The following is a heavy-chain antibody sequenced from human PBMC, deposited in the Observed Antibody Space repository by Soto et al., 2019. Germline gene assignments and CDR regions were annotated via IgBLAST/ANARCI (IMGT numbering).Heavy chain of an antibody. J-gene: IGHJ4*02. Sequence: ASVKVSCKASGYTFTSYAMHWVRQAPGQRLEWMGWINAGNGNTKYSQKFQGRVTITRDTSASTAHMELSSLRSEDTAVYYCARDNPDYGDCFDYWGQGTLVTVSS. CDR1: GYTFTSYA. D-gene: IGHD4-17*01. CDR2: INAGNGNT. V-gene: IGHV1-3*01. CDR3: ARDNPDYGDCFDY.